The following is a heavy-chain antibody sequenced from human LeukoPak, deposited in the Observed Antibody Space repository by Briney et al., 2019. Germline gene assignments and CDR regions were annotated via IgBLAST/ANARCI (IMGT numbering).Heavy chain of an antibody. V-gene: IGHV3-33*01. J-gene: IGHJ5*02. Sequence: GGSLRLSCAASGFTFSSYGMHWVRQAPGKGLEWVAVIWYDGSNKYYADSVKGRFTISRDNSKKTLYLQMNSLRAEDTAVYECARERTTVYPWGEGALVSVSS. CDR2: IWYDGSNK. D-gene: IGHD4-17*01. CDR1: GFTFSSYG. CDR3: ARERTTVYP.